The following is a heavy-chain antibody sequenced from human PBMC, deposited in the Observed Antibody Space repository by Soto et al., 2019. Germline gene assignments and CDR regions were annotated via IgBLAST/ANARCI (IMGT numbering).Heavy chain of an antibody. J-gene: IGHJ6*02. Sequence: QLQLQESGPGLVKPSETLSLTCTVSGGSISSSSYYWGWIRQPPGKGLEWIGSIYYSGSTYYNQSLKSRGALSVDTSKNQFALKRSAVTAADPAVYYCAILSREDSGGRAYYYYGMDVWGQVTTVTVS. V-gene: IGHV4-39*01. CDR3: AILSREDSGGRAYYYYGMDV. D-gene: IGHD2-15*01. CDR1: GGSISSSSYY. CDR2: IYYSGST.